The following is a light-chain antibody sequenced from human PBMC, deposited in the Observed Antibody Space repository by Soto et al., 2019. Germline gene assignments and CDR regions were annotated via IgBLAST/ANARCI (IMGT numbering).Light chain of an antibody. J-gene: IGLJ1*01. V-gene: IGLV2-14*01. CDR3: SSYTSGSSHYV. CDR1: SSDVGAYYY. CDR2: GVT. Sequence: QSALTQPASVSGSPGQSITISCTGTSSDVGAYYYVSWYQHHPGKAPKLIIYGVTNRPSGVSNRFSGSKSGNTASLTISGLQAEDEADYYCSSYTSGSSHYVFGTGTQLTVL.